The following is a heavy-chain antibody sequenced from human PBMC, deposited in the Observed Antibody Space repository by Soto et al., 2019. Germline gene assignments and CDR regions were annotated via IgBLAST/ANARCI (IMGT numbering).Heavy chain of an antibody. J-gene: IGHJ3*01. D-gene: IGHD2-8*02. V-gene: IGHV3-7*01. CDR1: GLTFNTYW. CDR3: AGGVRWATGV. CDR2: INKDGSEK. Sequence: PGGSLRLSCAASGLTFNTYWMNWVRQAPGKGLEWVANINKDGSEKYYMDSVRGRFTISRDNAKNSLYLQMDSLRAEDTAVYYCAGGVRWATGVWGQGTMVTVSS.